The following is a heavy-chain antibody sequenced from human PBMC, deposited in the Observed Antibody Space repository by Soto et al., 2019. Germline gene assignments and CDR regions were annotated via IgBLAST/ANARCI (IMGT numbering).Heavy chain of an antibody. CDR2: SNSSGRA. CDR1: GVSITSSDSY. Sequence: QVQLQESGPGLVKPSQTLSLTCSVSGVSITSSDSYWSLIRQPPGKGLEWIGDSNSSGRAYYKPSRTSRVAIARHTXXHQFSLRLTSVTVADTAVYFCASFSTLGKDYGVDVWGQGTSVTVSS. D-gene: IGHD3-3*02. J-gene: IGHJ6*02. V-gene: IGHV4-30-4*01. CDR3: ASFSTLGKDYGVDV.